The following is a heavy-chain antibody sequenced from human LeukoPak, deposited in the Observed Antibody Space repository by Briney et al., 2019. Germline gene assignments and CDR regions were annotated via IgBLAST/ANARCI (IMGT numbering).Heavy chain of an antibody. CDR3: ASPRGGIVVLTNQFAY. D-gene: IGHD1-26*01. CDR1: GGIGSSYA. J-gene: IGHJ4*02. V-gene: IGHV1-69*13. Sequence: SVKVSCKASGGIGSSYAISWVRQAPGQGLEWMGGLIPICGTANYAQKFQGRGTITADESTSTAYTELSSLRYEDTAVSYCASPRGGIVVLTNQFAYWGQGTLVTVSS. CDR2: LIPICGTA.